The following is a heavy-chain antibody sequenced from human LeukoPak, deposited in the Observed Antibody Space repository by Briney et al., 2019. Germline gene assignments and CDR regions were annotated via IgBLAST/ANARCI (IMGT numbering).Heavy chain of an antibody. CDR2: ISSSGGAT. CDR1: GFTFSSYS. CDR3: ARAAMVRGVDYFDY. Sequence: GGSLRLSCAASGFTFSSYSMSWARQAPGKGLESVSVISSSGGATYYADSVKGRFTISRDNSKNTLYLQMNSLRAEDTAIYYCARAAMVRGVDYFDYWGQGTLVTVSS. J-gene: IGHJ4*02. D-gene: IGHD3-10*01. V-gene: IGHV3-23*01.